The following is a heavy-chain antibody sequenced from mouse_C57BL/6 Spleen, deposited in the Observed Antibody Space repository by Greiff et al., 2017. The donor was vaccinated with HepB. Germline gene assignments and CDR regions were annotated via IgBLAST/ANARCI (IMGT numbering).Heavy chain of an antibody. CDR2: IDPSDSYT. CDR1: GYTFTSYW. Sequence: VQLQQSGAELVKPGASVKLSCKASGYTFTSYWMQWVKQRPGQGLEWIGEIDPSDSYTNYNQKFKGKATLTVDTSSSTAYMQLSSLTSEDSAVYYCARRLTGTGWYFDVWGTGTTVTVSS. J-gene: IGHJ1*03. D-gene: IGHD4-1*01. V-gene: IGHV1-50*01. CDR3: ARRLTGTGWYFDV.